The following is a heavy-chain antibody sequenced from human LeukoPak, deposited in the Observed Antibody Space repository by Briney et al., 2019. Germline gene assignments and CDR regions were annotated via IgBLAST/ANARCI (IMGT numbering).Heavy chain of an antibody. CDR1: GYTFTSYD. CDR2: MNPNSGIT. V-gene: IGHV1-8*01. Sequence: ASVKVSCKASGYTFTSYDINWVRQATGQGLEWMGWMNPNSGITGYAQKFQGRVTMTRNTSISTAYMELSSLRSEDTAVYYCAGEQRYSSSYDYWGQGTLVTVSS. D-gene: IGHD6-6*01. CDR3: AGEQRYSSSYDY. J-gene: IGHJ4*02.